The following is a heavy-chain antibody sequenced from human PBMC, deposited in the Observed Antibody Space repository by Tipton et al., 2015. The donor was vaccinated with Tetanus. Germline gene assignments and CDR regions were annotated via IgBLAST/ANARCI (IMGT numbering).Heavy chain of an antibody. Sequence: TLSLTCTVSGDSVSGYYWSWIRQPPGKGLEWIGYIYYSGRTNYNPSLKSRVTILVDTSKSQFSLQLTSVTAADTAVYYCARTTRRWLHPDNWGQGTLVTVSS. D-gene: IGHD5-24*01. CDR1: GDSVSGYY. CDR3: ARTTRRWLHPDN. CDR2: IYYSGRT. V-gene: IGHV4-59*02. J-gene: IGHJ4*02.